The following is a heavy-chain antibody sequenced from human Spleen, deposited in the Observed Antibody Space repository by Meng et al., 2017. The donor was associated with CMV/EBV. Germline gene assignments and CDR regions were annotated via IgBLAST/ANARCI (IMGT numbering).Heavy chain of an antibody. J-gene: IGHJ4*02. V-gene: IGHV1-2*02. Sequence: ASVKVSCKASGYTFTDYYLHWVRQAPGQGLEWMGWINPNSGGTKYSQKFQGRVTMTRDTSINTAYMEVSSLRTDDAAVYYCAKDTVTAPGTKLDYWGQGTLVTVSS. D-gene: IGHD2-8*01. CDR2: INPNSGGT. CDR1: GYTFTDYY. CDR3: AKDTVTAPGTKLDY.